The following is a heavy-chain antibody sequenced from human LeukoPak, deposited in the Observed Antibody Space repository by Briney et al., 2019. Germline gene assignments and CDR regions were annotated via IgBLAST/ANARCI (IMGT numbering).Heavy chain of an antibody. D-gene: IGHD1-26*01. CDR3: ARLGPVGATTLDY. CDR1: GYTFTGYY. Sequence: ASVKVSCKASGYTFTGYYMHWVRQAPGQGLEWMGIINPSGGSTSYAQKFQGRVTMTRDMSTSTVYMELSSLRSEDTAVYYCARLGPVGATTLDYWGQGTLVTVSS. J-gene: IGHJ4*02. V-gene: IGHV1-46*01. CDR2: INPSGGST.